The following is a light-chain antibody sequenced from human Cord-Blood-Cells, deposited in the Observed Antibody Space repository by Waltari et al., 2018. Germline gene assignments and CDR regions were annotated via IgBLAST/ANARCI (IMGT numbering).Light chain of an antibody. CDR1: SSDVGSYNL. CDR2: EGS. J-gene: IGLJ3*02. CDR3: CSYAGSSTPWV. Sequence: QSALTQPASVSGSPGQSITLSCTGTSSDVGSYNLVSCYQQHPGKAPKLMIYEGSKRPSGVSNRCSGSKSGNTASLTISGLQAEDEADYYCCSYAGSSTPWVFGGGTKLTVL. V-gene: IGLV2-23*01.